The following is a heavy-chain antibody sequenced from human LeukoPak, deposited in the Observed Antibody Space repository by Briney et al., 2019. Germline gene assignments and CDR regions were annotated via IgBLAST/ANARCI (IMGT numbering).Heavy chain of an antibody. CDR3: ARGDYYDSSGYYPAPYYFDY. CDR1: GFTFSSYA. CDR2: IYSGGST. D-gene: IGHD3-22*01. Sequence: GGSLRLSCAASGFTFSSYAMSWVRQAPGKGLEWVSVIYSGGSTYYADSVKGRFTISRDNSKNTLYLQMNSLRAEDTAVYYCARGDYYDSSGYYPAPYYFDYWGQGTLVTVSS. V-gene: IGHV3-66*01. J-gene: IGHJ4*02.